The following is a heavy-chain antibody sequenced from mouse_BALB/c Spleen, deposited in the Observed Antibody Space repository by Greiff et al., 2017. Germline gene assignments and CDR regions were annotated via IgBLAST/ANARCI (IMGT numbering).Heavy chain of an antibody. CDR2: ISYSGST. CDR1: GDSITSGY. Sequence: EVMLVESGPSLVKPSQTLSLTCSVTGDSITSGYWNWIRKFPGNKLEYMGYISYSGSTYYNPSLKSRISITRDTSKNQYYLQLNSVTTEDTATYYCARGIGLRRGYAMDYWGQGTSVTVSS. D-gene: IGHD2-4*01. J-gene: IGHJ4*01. V-gene: IGHV3-8*02. CDR3: ARGIGLRRGYAMDY.